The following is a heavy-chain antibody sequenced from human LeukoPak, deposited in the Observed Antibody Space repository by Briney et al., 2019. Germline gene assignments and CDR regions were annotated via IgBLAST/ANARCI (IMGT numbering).Heavy chain of an antibody. CDR1: GVSFSSYD. CDR2: ISSGGSDK. CDR3: PKGVRGVIAYYLDY. Sequence: GGSLRLSCAASGVSFSSYDRHWVRQAPGKGLEWVAVISSGGSDKYYADSGKGRFTISRDNSKNQLHLQMHSLRPEDTAVYYCPKGVRGVIAYYLDYWGQGTLVTVSS. V-gene: IGHV3-30*18. D-gene: IGHD3-10*01. J-gene: IGHJ4*02.